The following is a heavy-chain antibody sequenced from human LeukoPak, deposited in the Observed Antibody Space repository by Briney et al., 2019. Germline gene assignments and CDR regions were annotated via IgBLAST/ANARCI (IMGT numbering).Heavy chain of an antibody. CDR2: IIPIFPTP. Sequence: ASVKVSCKASGGSFSTYGITWVRQAPGQGLEWMGRIIPIFPTPNYAQKYQGRGTITTDESTTTAYMELSSLRSDDTAVYYCARGGGSYFEDFDYWGQGTLVTVSS. CDR3: ARGGGSYFEDFDY. J-gene: IGHJ4*02. V-gene: IGHV1-69*05. CDR1: GGSFSTYG. D-gene: IGHD1-26*01.